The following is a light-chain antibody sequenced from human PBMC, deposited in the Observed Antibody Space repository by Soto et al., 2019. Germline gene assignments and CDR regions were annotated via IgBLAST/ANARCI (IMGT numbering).Light chain of an antibody. CDR3: QHLSSYPLT. J-gene: IGKJ4*01. CDR2: DAS. Sequence: DIQLTQSPSFLSASVGDRVTITCRASQGISSYLAWYQQKPGKAPKLLIYDASTLQSGVPSRFSGSASGTEFTLTISSLQPEDPGTYYCQHLSSYPLTFGGGTKVEIK. V-gene: IGKV1-9*01. CDR1: QGISSY.